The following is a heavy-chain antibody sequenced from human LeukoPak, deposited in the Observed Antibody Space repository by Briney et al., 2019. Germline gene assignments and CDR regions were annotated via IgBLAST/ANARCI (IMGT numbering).Heavy chain of an antibody. J-gene: IGHJ4*02. V-gene: IGHV3-74*01. CDR3: AKEKVVVVPAVSSDY. D-gene: IGHD2-2*01. CDR2: INTDGCST. CDR1: GFTFSTYW. Sequence: PGGSLRLSCAVSGFTFSTYWMHWVRQVAGKGLVWVSRINTDGCSTSYADSVKGRFTISRDNAKNTLYLQMNSLRAEDTAVYYCAKEKVVVVPAVSSDYWGQGTLVTVSS.